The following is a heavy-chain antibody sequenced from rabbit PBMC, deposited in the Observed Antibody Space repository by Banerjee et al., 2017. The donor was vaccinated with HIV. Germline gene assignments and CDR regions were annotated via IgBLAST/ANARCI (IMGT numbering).Heavy chain of an antibody. Sequence: QSLEESGGDLVKPGASLTLTCTASGFTLSSYWLCWVRQAPGKGLEWIGYIDPVFGSTYDASWVKGRFTISKASWTTVTLQMTSLTAADTASYICARDLAGVIGWNFNLWGQGTLVTVS. CDR1: GFTLSSYW. CDR3: ARDLAGVIGWNFNL. CDR2: IDPVFGST. V-gene: IGHV1S40*01. D-gene: IGHD4-1*01. J-gene: IGHJ4*01.